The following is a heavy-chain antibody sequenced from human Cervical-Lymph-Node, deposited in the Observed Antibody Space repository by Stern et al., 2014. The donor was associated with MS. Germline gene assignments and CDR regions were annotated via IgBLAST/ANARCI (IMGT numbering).Heavy chain of an antibody. Sequence: VQLVESGPGLVKPSQTLSLTCTVSGGSISNDNFFWSWIRQPAGKGLEWIGRVYLSGSTNYNPSLKSRVTISMDTSMNQFSLKLNSVTAADTAVYYCALGAEWFDPWGQGTLVTVSS. CDR2: VYLSGST. V-gene: IGHV4-61*02. CDR3: ALGAEWFDP. D-gene: IGHD1-26*01. CDR1: GGSISNDNFF. J-gene: IGHJ5*02.